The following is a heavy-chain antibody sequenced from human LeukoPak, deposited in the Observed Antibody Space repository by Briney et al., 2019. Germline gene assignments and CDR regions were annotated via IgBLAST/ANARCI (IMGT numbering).Heavy chain of an antibody. D-gene: IGHD7-27*01. Sequence: GGSLRLSCAASGFTFSSYWMSWVRQAPGKGLEWVANIKQDGSEKYYVDSVKGRFTISRDNAKNSLYLQMNSLRAEDTAVYYCARTDGEYYYYYYYMDVWGKGTTVTVSS. J-gene: IGHJ6*03. CDR1: GFTFSSYW. V-gene: IGHV3-7*01. CDR3: ARTDGEYYYYYYYMDV. CDR2: IKQDGSEK.